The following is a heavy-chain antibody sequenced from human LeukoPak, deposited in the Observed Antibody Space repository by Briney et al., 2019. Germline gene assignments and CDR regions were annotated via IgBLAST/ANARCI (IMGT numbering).Heavy chain of an antibody. D-gene: IGHD5-18*01. V-gene: IGHV3-74*01. CDR2: INSDGSIT. Sequence: GFLILSCAASGFTFTTYWMHWVRQAPGKGLVWVSYINSDGSITSYADSVKGRFTISRDNAKNTLYLQMNSLRAEDTAVYYCARDAVDTANAVWGQGTTVTVSS. J-gene: IGHJ6*02. CDR3: ARDAVDTANAV. CDR1: GFTFTTYW.